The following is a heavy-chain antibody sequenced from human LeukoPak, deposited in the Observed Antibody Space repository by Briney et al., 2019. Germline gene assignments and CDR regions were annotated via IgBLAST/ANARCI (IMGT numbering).Heavy chain of an antibody. D-gene: IGHD1-26*01. V-gene: IGHV3-73*01. J-gene: IGHJ6*02. CDR1: GFTFSGSA. CDR3: TRIVGATDYYYYAMDV. CDR2: IRSKANSYAT. Sequence: GGSLRLSCAASGFTFSGSAIHWVRQASGKGLEWVGRIRSKANSYATAYAASVKGRFTISRDDSKNTAYLQMNSLKTEDTAVYYCTRIVGATDYYYYAMDVWGQGTTVTVSS.